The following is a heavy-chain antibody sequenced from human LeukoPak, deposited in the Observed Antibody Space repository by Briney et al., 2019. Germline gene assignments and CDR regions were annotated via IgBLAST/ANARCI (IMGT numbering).Heavy chain of an antibody. Sequence: GGSLRLSCAASGFTFSSYAMHWVRQAPGKGLEWVAVISYDGSNKYYADSVKGRFTISRDNSKNTLYLQMNSLRAEDTAVYYCARSVAAAGARFDYWGQGTLVTVSS. J-gene: IGHJ4*02. CDR2: ISYDGSNK. D-gene: IGHD6-13*01. CDR1: GFTFSSYA. V-gene: IGHV3-30-3*01. CDR3: ARSVAAAGARFDY.